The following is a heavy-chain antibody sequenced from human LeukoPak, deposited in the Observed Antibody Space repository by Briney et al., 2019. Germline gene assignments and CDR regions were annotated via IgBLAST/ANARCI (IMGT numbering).Heavy chain of an antibody. CDR1: GFTVSNNY. CDR3: ARDSYGSGSYDS. D-gene: IGHD3-10*01. CDR2: IYSGGST. Sequence: PGGSLRLSCAASGFTVSNNYMSWVRQAPGKGLEWVSVIYSGGSTYYADSVKGRFTISRDNSRNTLYLQMNSLRAEDTAVYYCARDSYGSGSYDSWGQGTLVTVSS. V-gene: IGHV3-53*01. J-gene: IGHJ4*02.